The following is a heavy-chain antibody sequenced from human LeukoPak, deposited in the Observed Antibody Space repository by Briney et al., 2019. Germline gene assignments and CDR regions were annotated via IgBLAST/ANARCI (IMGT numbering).Heavy chain of an antibody. CDR1: GFTFDTHG. Sequence: GGSLRLSCAASGFTFDTHGMSWVRQPPGKGLEWVSAISGSGGSTYHADSVKGRFTISRDNAKNSLYLQMNSLRAEDTAVYYCARDGTYYYGSGSYPLSSGQLDYWGQGTLVTVSS. D-gene: IGHD3-10*01. V-gene: IGHV3-23*01. J-gene: IGHJ4*02. CDR3: ARDGTYYYGSGSYPLSSGQLDY. CDR2: ISGSGGST.